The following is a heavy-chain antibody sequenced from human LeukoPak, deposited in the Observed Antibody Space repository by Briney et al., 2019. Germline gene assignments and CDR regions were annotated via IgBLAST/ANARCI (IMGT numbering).Heavy chain of an antibody. V-gene: IGHV4-59*01. Sequence: SETLSLTCAVYGGSFSGYYWSWIRQPPGKGLEWIGYIYYSGSANYNPSLKSRVTISVDTSKNQFSLKLSSVTAADTAVYYCARDSRKDYYGMDVWGQGTTVTVSS. CDR3: ARDSRKDYYGMDV. J-gene: IGHJ6*02. CDR2: IYYSGSA. CDR1: GGSFSGYY.